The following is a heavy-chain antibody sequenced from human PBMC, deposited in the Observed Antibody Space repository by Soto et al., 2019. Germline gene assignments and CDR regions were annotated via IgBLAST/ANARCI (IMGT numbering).Heavy chain of an antibody. V-gene: IGHV3-9*01. CDR2: ISWNSGSI. CDR3: AKERRGYSYGFDAFDI. J-gene: IGHJ3*02. D-gene: IGHD5-18*01. CDR1: GFTFDDYA. Sequence: EVQLVESGGGLVQPGRSLRLSCAASGFTFDDYAMHWVRQAPGKGLEWVSGISWNSGSIGYADSVKGRFTNSRDNAKNSLYLQMSSLRAEDTALYYCAKERRGYSYGFDAFDIWGQGTMVTVSS.